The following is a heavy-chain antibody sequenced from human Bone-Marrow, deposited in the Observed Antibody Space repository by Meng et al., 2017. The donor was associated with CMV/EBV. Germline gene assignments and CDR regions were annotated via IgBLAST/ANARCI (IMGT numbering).Heavy chain of an antibody. J-gene: IGHJ5*02. V-gene: IGHV4-4*07. Sequence: QVQLQESGPGLVKPSETLSLTCTVSGGSISSYYWSWIRQPAGKGLEWIGRIYTSGSTNYNPSLKSRVTMSVDTSKNQFSLKLSSVTAADMAVYYCARDRWYYYDSSAPAGWFDPWGQGTLVTVSS. CDR2: IYTSGST. CDR3: ARDRWYYYDSSAPAGWFDP. D-gene: IGHD3-22*01. CDR1: GGSISSYY.